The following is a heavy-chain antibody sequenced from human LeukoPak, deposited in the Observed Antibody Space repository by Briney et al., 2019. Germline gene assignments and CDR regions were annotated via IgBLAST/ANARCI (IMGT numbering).Heavy chain of an antibody. CDR2: ISRAGDRT. CDR1: GFIFSSHD. J-gene: IGHJ3*01. V-gene: IGHV3-23*01. Sequence: GGSLRLSCVGSGFIFSSHDMGWVRQAPGKGLEWVSSISRAGDRTYYEDSVKGRFTFSRDNSRNTMYLQMNSLRAEDTAVYYCARGESFAFDVWGQGTVVTVSS. CDR3: ARGESFAFDV.